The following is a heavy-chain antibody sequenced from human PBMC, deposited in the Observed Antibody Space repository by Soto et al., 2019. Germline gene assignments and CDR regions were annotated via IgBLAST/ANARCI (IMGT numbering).Heavy chain of an antibody. CDR1: GYSFNDYW. J-gene: IGHJ4*02. CDR3: ARDGLSSSSSFDY. CDR2: IYPGDSDT. V-gene: IGHV5-51*01. D-gene: IGHD6-6*01. Sequence: PGESLKISCKGSGYSFNDYWIAWVRQMPGKGLEWMGIIYPGDSDTKYYPSFQDQVTISADKSISTVYLQWSSLNASDTAMYYCARDGLSSSSSFDYWGQGTLVTVSS.